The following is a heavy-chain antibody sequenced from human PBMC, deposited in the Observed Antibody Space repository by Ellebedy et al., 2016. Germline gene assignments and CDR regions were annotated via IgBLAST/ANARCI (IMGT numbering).Heavy chain of an antibody. Sequence: GGSLRLXXAASGLTFSSYAMTWVRQAPGKGLEWVADIKQDGSEKYYVDSVKGRFTISRDNAKNSLNLQMNSLRVDDTAVYYCARGASSAYQDWGQGTLVIVSS. CDR2: IKQDGSEK. V-gene: IGHV3-7*01. CDR1: GLTFSSYA. CDR3: ARGASSAYQD. J-gene: IGHJ4*02.